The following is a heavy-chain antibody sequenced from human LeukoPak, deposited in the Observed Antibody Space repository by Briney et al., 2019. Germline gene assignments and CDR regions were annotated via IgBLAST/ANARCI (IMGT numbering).Heavy chain of an antibody. Sequence: PETLSLTCTVSAASISMYYRSWIRQPAGDGREWIGRTYTIVSTNYNPSLKSQVTISVDTSKNQFSLKLRSGTATAAAVYDCARDVGPSGYSSTFDYWGQGTLVTVSS. D-gene: IGHD3-22*01. CDR2: TYTIVST. J-gene: IGHJ4*02. CDR3: ARDVGPSGYSSTFDY. V-gene: IGHV4-4*07. CDR1: AASISMYY.